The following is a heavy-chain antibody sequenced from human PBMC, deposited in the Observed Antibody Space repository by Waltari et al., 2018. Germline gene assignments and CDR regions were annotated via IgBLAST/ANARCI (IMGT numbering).Heavy chain of an antibody. D-gene: IGHD3-10*01. CDR1: GYTFPNYW. J-gene: IGHJ3*01. Sequence: ELQLVQSGAEVKKPGESLKISCKASGYTFPNYWIGWVRQKPGKGLEWMGIIYPDDSDTKYSPSYQGQATISADKSTNTVYLHWSSLEASDTAMYFCARHIFSGVTIIWGFDLWGQGTMVTVSS. V-gene: IGHV5-51*01. CDR3: ARHIFSGVTIIWGFDL. CDR2: IYPDDSDT.